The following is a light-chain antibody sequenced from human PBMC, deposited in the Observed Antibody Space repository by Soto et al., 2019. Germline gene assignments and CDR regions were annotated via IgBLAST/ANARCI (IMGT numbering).Light chain of an antibody. V-gene: IGKV2-28*01. CDR3: MQALQTPLT. CDR1: QSLLDSNGNNH. J-gene: IGKJ5*01. CDR2: LGS. Sequence: DIVMTQSPLSLPVSPGEPASISCWASQSLLDSNGNNHLNWFLQKPGQPPQVLIYLGSNRASGVPDRFSGSGSGTDFTLKIRRVEAEDVGVYCCMQALQTPLTFGQGTRLEIK.